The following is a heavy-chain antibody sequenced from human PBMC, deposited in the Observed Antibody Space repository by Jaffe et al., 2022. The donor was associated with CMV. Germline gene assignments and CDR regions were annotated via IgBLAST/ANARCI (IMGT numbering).Heavy chain of an antibody. CDR3: ARGGQVSVPGLGYFGP. CDR2: INPDSGDT. J-gene: IGHJ5*02. V-gene: IGHV1-2*02. D-gene: IGHD2-2*01. CDR1: GYTFTNYY. Sequence: QVQVVQSGAEVKKPGASVKVSCKASGYTFTNYYLHWVRQAPGQGLDWMGWINPDSGDTNSAQKFQGRVTMTRDTSISTAYMELSRLTSDDTAVYYCARGGQVSVPGLGYFGPWGQGTLVTVSS.